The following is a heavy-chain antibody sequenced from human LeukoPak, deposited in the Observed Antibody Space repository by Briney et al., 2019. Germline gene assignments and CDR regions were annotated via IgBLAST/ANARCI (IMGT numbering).Heavy chain of an antibody. D-gene: IGHD1-26*01. V-gene: IGHV3-53*01. Sequence: GGSLRLSCAASGFTVSSNYMSWVRQAPGRGLEWVSVIYSGGSTYYADSVKGRFTISRDNSKNTLYLQMSSLRAEDTAVYYCARVGTTSLIDYWGQGTLVTVSS. CDR3: ARVGTTSLIDY. CDR2: IYSGGST. J-gene: IGHJ4*02. CDR1: GFTVSSNY.